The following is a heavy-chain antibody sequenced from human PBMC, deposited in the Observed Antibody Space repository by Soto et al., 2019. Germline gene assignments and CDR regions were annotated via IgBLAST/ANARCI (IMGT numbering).Heavy chain of an antibody. CDR2: ISGSGGSA. D-gene: IGHD3-10*01. CDR3: AKDRSTYYLVPPFDP. V-gene: IGHV3-23*01. J-gene: IGHJ5*02. Sequence: TGGSLRLSCAASGFTFTSYAMSWVRQAPGKGLEWVSGISGSGGSAYYADSVKGRFTISRDNSKNTLYLQMNSLRAEDTAVYYCAKDRSTYYLVPPFDPWGQGTLVTVS. CDR1: GFTFTSYA.